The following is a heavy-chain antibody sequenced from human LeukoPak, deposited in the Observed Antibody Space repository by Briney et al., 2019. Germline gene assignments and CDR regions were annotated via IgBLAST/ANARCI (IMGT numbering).Heavy chain of an antibody. CDR3: AKCRGSSWSDYFDY. D-gene: IGHD6-13*01. J-gene: IGHJ4*02. V-gene: IGHV3-23*01. CDR1: GFSLSRYA. CDR2: ISDSGGST. Sequence: GASLRLSCAVSGFSLSRYAMSWVRKAPGKGLEWVSAISDSGGSTYYADSVKGRFTISRDNSRNTLYLQMNTLRAEDTAVYYCAKCRGSSWSDYFDYWGQGTLVTVSS.